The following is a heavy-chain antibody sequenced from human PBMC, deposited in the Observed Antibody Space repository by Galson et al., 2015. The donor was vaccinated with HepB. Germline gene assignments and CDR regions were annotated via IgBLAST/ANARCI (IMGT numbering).Heavy chain of an antibody. D-gene: IGHD2-21*01. Sequence: SVKVSCKASGYTFTRYAMHWVRQAPGQRLEWMGWINAGNGNTKYSQKFQGRVTITRDTSASTAYMELSSLRSEDTAVYYCARDRMNRLWGWFDPWGQGTLVTVSS. CDR3: ARDRMNRLWGWFDP. CDR1: GYTFTRYA. J-gene: IGHJ5*02. V-gene: IGHV1-3*01. CDR2: INAGNGNT.